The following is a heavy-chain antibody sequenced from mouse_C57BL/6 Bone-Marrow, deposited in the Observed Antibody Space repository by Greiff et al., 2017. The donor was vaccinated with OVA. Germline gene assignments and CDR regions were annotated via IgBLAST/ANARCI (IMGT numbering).Heavy chain of an antibody. Sequence: VQLQQSGPELVKPGASVKISCKASGYAFSSSWMNWVKQRPGKGLEWIGRIYPGSGSTNYNEKFKSKATLTVDTSSSTAYMQLSSLTSEDSAVYYCAKGIYYDYDGRLMMDYWGQGTSVTVSS. CDR1: GYAFSSSW. V-gene: IGHV1-82*01. D-gene: IGHD2-4*01. J-gene: IGHJ4*01. CDR2: IYPGSGST. CDR3: AKGIYYDYDGRLMMDY.